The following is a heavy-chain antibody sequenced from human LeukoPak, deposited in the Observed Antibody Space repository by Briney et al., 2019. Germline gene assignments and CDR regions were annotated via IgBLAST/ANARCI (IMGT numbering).Heavy chain of an antibody. CDR3: AKAEDYYDSSGYNFAAGY. Sequence: GGSLRLSCAASGFTFSSYAMSWVRQAPGKGLEWVSAISGSGGSTYYADSVKGRFTISRDNSKNTLYLQMNSLRAEDTAVYYCAKAEDYYDSSGYNFAAGYWGQGTLVTVYS. CDR2: ISGSGGST. CDR1: GFTFSSYA. J-gene: IGHJ4*02. V-gene: IGHV3-23*01. D-gene: IGHD3-22*01.